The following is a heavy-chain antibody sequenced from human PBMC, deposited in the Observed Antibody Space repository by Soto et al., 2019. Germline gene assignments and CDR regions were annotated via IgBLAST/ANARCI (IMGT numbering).Heavy chain of an antibody. V-gene: IGHV3-20*01. J-gene: IGHJ4*02. CDR1: GFTFDDYG. CDR3: ARVEGRVDDYIWGIDSGFDY. Sequence: GGSLRLSCAASGFTFDDYGMSWVRQAPGKGLEWVSGINWNGGSTGYADSVKGRFTISRDNAKNSLYLQMNSLRAEDTALYHCARVEGRVDDYIWGIDSGFDYWGQGTLVTVSS. D-gene: IGHD3-16*01. CDR2: INWNGGST.